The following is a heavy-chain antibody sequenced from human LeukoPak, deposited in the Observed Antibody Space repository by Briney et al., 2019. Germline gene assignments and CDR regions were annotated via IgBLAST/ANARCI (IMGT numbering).Heavy chain of an antibody. D-gene: IGHD6-6*01. CDR2: IYSGGST. CDR3: ARDPYSSSSFAPLRY. Sequence: GGSLRLSCAASGFTVSSNYMSWVRQAPGKGLEWVSVIYSGGSTYYADSVKGRFTISRDNSKNRLYLQMNSLRAEDTAVYYCARDPYSSSSFAPLRYWGQGTLVTVSS. V-gene: IGHV3-66*02. CDR1: GFTVSSNY. J-gene: IGHJ4*02.